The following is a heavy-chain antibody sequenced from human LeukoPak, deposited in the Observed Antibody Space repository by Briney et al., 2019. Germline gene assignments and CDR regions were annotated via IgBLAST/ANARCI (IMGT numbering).Heavy chain of an antibody. J-gene: IGHJ4*02. D-gene: IGHD2-2*01. CDR1: GLTVSSNY. CDR2: ISGSGGST. V-gene: IGHV3-23*01. CDR3: AKVVGDRMLRSSTSVRLIDY. Sequence: HLGGSLRLSCAASGLTVSSNYMSWVRQAPGKGLEWVSVISGSGGSTYYADSVKGRFTISRDNSKNTLYLQMNSLRAEDTAVYYCAKVVGDRMLRSSTSVRLIDYWGQGTLVTVSS.